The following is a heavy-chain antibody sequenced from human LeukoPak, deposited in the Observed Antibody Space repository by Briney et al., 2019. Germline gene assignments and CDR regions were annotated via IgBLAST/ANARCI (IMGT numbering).Heavy chain of an antibody. CDR2: ISSSSSYI. CDR1: GFTFSGYS. CDR3: ARRGSYETFDY. J-gene: IGHJ4*02. V-gene: IGHV3-21*01. D-gene: IGHD1-26*01. Sequence: PGGSLRLSCAASGFTFSGYSKNWVRQAPGKGREGVSSISSSSSYIYYADSVKGRFTISRDNAKNSLYLQMNSLRAEDTAVYYCARRGSYETFDYWGQGTLVTVSS.